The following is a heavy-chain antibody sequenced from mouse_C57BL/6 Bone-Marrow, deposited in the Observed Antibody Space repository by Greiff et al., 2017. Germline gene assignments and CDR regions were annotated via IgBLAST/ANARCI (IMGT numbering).Heavy chain of an antibody. Sequence: QVQLQQPGAELVRPGSSVKLSCKASGYTFTSYWMHWVKQRPIQGLEWIGNIDPSDSETHYNQKFKDKATLTVDKSSSTAYMQLSSLTSEDSAVYYCARTAYYSNLYWYFDVWGTGTTVTVSS. CDR1: GYTFTSYW. V-gene: IGHV1-52*01. J-gene: IGHJ1*03. D-gene: IGHD2-5*01. CDR3: ARTAYYSNLYWYFDV. CDR2: IDPSDSET.